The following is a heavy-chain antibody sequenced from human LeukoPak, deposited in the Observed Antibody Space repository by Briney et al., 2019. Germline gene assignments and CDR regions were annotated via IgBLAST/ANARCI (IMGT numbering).Heavy chain of an antibody. J-gene: IGHJ5*02. CDR1: GGSFGGYY. V-gene: IGHV4-34*01. D-gene: IGHD2-2*01. Sequence: SETLSLTCAVYGGSFGGYYWSWIRQPPGKGLEWIGEINHSGSTNYNPSLKSRVTISVDTSKNQFSLKLSSVTAADTAVYYCARVRRLGYCSSTSCSRGTNWFDPWGQGTLVTVSS. CDR3: ARVRRLGYCSSTSCSRGTNWFDP. CDR2: INHSGST.